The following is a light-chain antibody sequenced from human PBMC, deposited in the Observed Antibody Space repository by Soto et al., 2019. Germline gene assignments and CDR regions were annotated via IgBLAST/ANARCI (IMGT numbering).Light chain of an antibody. CDR1: QSVSRSY. J-gene: IGKJ1*01. CDR2: GTS. Sequence: EIVLTQSPATLSLSPGERATLSCGASQSVSRSYLAWYRQKPGQAPRLLIYGTSSRATGIPDRFSGSGSGSDFTLTISRLEPEDFAVYFCQQYDTSPTTFGQGTKVDI. CDR3: QQYDTSPTT. V-gene: IGKV3-20*01.